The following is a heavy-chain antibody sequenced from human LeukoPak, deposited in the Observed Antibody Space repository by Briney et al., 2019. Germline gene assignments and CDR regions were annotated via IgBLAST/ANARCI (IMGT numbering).Heavy chain of an antibody. CDR2: IYYSGST. D-gene: IGHD3-10*01. CDR3: ASHTITMVRGDAFDI. Sequence: SETLSLTCTVSGGSISSYYWSWIRQPPGKGLEWIGYIYYSGSTNYNPSLKSRVTISVDTSKNQLSLKLSSVTAADTAVYYCASHTITMVRGDAFDIWGQGTMVTVSS. V-gene: IGHV4-59*01. J-gene: IGHJ3*02. CDR1: GGSISSYY.